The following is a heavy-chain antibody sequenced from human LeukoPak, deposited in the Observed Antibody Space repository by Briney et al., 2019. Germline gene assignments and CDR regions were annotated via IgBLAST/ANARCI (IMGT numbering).Heavy chain of an antibody. V-gene: IGHV1-2*02. CDR1: GYTFTDYY. CDR2: INPDIGAT. J-gene: IGHJ5*02. Sequence: ASGKVSCKASGYTFTDYYIHWVRQAPGQGLDWMGWINPDIGATNYAQKFQGRVTMTRDTSIVTAYMELGRLGSDDTAVYYCAVNQVDGTGIFDPWGQGTLVTVSS. D-gene: IGHD1-14*01. CDR3: AVNQVDGTGIFDP.